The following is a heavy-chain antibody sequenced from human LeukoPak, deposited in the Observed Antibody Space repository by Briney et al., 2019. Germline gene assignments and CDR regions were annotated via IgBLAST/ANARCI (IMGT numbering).Heavy chain of an antibody. CDR2: IYYSGTT. CDR3: ARDNDQLGLDPFDY. D-gene: IGHD1-1*01. CDR1: GGSISSSSYY. Sequence: SETLSLTCTVSGGSISSSSYYWGWIRQSPGTGLEWIGSIYYSGTTYYNPSLKSRFTISIDTSKNQFSLKLSSVTAADTAMYYCARDNDQLGLDPFDYWGQGTLVTVSS. V-gene: IGHV4-39*07. J-gene: IGHJ4*02.